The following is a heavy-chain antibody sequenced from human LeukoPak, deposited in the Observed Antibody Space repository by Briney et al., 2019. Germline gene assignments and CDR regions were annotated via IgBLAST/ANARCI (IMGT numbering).Heavy chain of an antibody. Sequence: SVKVSCKGSGYTFTNYAVHWVRQAPGQRLEWLGWINPGNGDTKYSQNFQGRVTVTSDTSAATAYVELNSLTSEDTAVYYCARERWHCRVNCYSVYYYALDVWGQGTTVTVSS. CDR3: ARERWHCRVNCYSVYYYALDV. J-gene: IGHJ6*02. CDR2: INPGNGDT. D-gene: IGHD2-15*01. CDR1: GYTFTNYA. V-gene: IGHV1-3*01.